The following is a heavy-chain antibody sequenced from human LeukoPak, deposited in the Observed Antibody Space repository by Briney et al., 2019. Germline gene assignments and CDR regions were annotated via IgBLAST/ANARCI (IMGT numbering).Heavy chain of an antibody. CDR3: ARATRKSIAVAGRSNWFDP. J-gene: IGHJ5*02. CDR2: IIPIFGTA. Sequence: ASVKVSCNASGGTFSSYAIGWVRQAPGQGLEWMGGIIPIFGTANYAQKFQGRVTITADESTSTAYMELSSLRSEDTAVYYCARATRKSIAVAGRSNWFDPWGQGTLVTVSS. V-gene: IGHV1-69*13. D-gene: IGHD6-19*01. CDR1: GGTFSSYA.